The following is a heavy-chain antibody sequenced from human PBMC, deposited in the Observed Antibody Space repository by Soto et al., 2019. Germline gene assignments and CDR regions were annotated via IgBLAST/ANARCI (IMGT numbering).Heavy chain of an antibody. CDR2: FDPEDGET. Sequence: ASVKVSCKVSGYTLTELSMHWVRQAPGKGLEWMGGFDPEDGETIYAQKFQGRVTMTEDTSTDTAYMELSSLRSEDTAVYYCATVSLIFGVVTSYYFDYWGQGTLVTVSS. CDR1: GYTLTELS. J-gene: IGHJ4*02. CDR3: ATVSLIFGVVTSYYFDY. V-gene: IGHV1-24*01. D-gene: IGHD3-3*01.